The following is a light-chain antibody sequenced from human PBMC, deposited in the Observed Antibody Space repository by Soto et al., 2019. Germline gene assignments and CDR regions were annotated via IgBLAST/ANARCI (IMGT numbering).Light chain of an antibody. CDR3: QQRNDWPRNT. J-gene: IGKJ5*01. CDR2: DAS. CDR1: QRVSSY. Sequence: EIVLTQSPATLSFSPVERATLSCRASQRVSSYLAWYQQKPGQAPRLLIYDASNRATGVPVRFSGSGSGTEFTLTISSLETEDSGVYYCQQRNDWPRNTFGQGTRLEIK. V-gene: IGKV3-11*01.